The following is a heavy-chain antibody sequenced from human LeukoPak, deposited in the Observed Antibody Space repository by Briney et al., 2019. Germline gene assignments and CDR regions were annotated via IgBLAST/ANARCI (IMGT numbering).Heavy chain of an antibody. CDR3: ARQRTGLTGYFFDY. Sequence: SETLSLTCTVSGGSISSYYWSWIRQPPGKGLEWIGYIYYSGSTNYNPSLKSRVTISVDTSKNQFSLKLSSVTAADTAVYYCARQRTGLTGYFFDYWGQGTLVTISS. V-gene: IGHV4-59*08. CDR1: GGSISSYY. CDR2: IYYSGST. J-gene: IGHJ4*02. D-gene: IGHD3-9*01.